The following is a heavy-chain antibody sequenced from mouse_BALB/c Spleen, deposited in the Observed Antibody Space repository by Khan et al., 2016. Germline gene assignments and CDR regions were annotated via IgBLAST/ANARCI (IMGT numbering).Heavy chain of an antibody. CDR1: GYTFSNYW. J-gene: IGHJ1*01. V-gene: IGHV1-9*01. CDR3: ARWLRRDWYFDV. CDR2: ILPVTGSS. D-gene: IGHD2-2*01. Sequence: QVQLQQSGAELMKPGASVKISCKATGYTFSNYWIEWVKQRPGHSLECIGEILPVTGSSKNNGKFKDQATFTADTSSNTAYMQLSRLTSEDSGVYYCARWLRRDWYFDVWGAGTTITVSS.